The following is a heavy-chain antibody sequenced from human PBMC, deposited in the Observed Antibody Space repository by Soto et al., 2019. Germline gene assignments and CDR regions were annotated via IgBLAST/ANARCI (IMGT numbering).Heavy chain of an antibody. CDR1: GGTFSSYA. D-gene: IGHD1-7*01. CDR2: IIPIFGTA. J-gene: IGHJ5*02. CDR3: AVGIFPQVYWNYVCSWFDP. V-gene: IGHV1-69*13. Sequence: SVKVSCKASGGTFSSYAISWVRQAPGQGLEWMGGIIPIFGTANYAQKFQGRVTITADESTSTAYMELSSLRSEDMVVYPPAVGIFPQVYWNYVCSWFDPWGQGTLVTVSS.